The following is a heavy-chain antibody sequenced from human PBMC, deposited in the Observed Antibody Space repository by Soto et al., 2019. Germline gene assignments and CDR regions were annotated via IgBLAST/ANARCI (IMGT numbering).Heavy chain of an antibody. D-gene: IGHD2-15*01. CDR3: VRRYCSDSYCNYFGY. Sequence: SETLSLTCAAYGGSVSGYFWSWIRQPPGKGLEWIGEINHSGTTSYSPSLDSCVTTSVATSKNQFSLRLSSVTAADTAIYYCVRRYCSDSYCNYFGYRRRGTLVTASS. CDR1: GGSVSGYF. J-gene: IGHJ4*02. V-gene: IGHV4-34*01. CDR2: INHSGTT.